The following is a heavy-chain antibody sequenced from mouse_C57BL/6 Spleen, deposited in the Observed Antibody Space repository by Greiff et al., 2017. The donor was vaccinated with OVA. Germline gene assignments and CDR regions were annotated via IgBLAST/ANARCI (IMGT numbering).Heavy chain of an antibody. CDR1: GFTFSSYA. V-gene: IGHV5-4*01. Sequence: EVQLVESGGGLVKPGGSLKLSCAASGFTFSSYAMSWVRQTPEKRLEWVATISDGGSYTDYPDNVKGRFTISRDNAKNNLYLQMSHLKSEDTAMYYCARERYYSNHSFAYWGQGTLVTVSA. CDR2: ISDGGSYT. J-gene: IGHJ3*01. D-gene: IGHD2-5*01. CDR3: ARERYYSNHSFAY.